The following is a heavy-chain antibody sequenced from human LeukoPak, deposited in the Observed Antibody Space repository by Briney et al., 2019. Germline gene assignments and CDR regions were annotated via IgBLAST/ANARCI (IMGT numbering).Heavy chain of an antibody. D-gene: IGHD6-13*01. V-gene: IGHV3-11*01. Sequence: GGSLRLSCAASGFTFSDYYMSWIRQAPGKGLEWVSYISSSGNTIYYADSVKGRFTISRDNARNSLYLQMNTLRAEDTAVYYCARDPVGYSASWRFDPWGQGTLVIVSS. J-gene: IGHJ5*02. CDR1: GFTFSDYY. CDR3: ARDPVGYSASWRFDP. CDR2: ISSSGNTI.